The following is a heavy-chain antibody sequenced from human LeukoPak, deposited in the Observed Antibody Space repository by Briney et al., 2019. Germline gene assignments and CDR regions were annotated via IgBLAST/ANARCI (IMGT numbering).Heavy chain of an antibody. D-gene: IGHD3-10*01. CDR1: GFTFSSFA. CDR3: AKVRGYYGSGSLDY. J-gene: IGHJ4*02. CDR2: VSTSGVGT. Sequence: GGSLRLSCAASGFTFSSFAMSWIRQAPGKGLEWVSSVSTSGVGTYYADSVKGRFTISRDNSKNTLYLQMNSLRAEDTAVYYCAKVRGYYGSGSLDYWGQGTLVTVSS. V-gene: IGHV3-23*01.